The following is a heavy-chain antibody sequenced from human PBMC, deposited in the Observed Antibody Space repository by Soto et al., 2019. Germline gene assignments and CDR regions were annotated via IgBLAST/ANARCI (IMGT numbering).Heavy chain of an antibody. V-gene: IGHV2-5*01. CDR1: GFSLSTSGVG. J-gene: IGHJ5*02. CDR3: ARQTYYYDSSGPNNWFDP. D-gene: IGHD3-22*01. CDR2: IYWNDDK. Sequence: QITLKESGPTLVKPTQTLTLTCTFSGFSLSTSGVGVGWIRQPPGKALEWLALIYWNDDKRYSPSLKSRRTITNDTSKNQVVLTKTNMDPVDTATYYCARQTYYYDSSGPNNWFDPWGQGTLVTVSS.